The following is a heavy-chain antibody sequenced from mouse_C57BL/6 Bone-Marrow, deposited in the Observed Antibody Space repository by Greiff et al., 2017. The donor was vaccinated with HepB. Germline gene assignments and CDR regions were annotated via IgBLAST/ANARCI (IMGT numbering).Heavy chain of an antibody. V-gene: IGHV10-1*01. J-gene: IGHJ3*01. Sequence: EVMLVESGGGLVQPKGSLKLSCAASGFSFNTYAMNWVRQAPGKGLEWVARIRSKSNNYATYYAYSVKDRFTISTDDSESMLYLQMNNLKTEDTAMYYCLGQDYGSSYGFAYWGQGTLVTVSA. CDR1: GFSFNTYA. D-gene: IGHD1-1*01. CDR3: LGQDYGSSYGFAY. CDR2: IRSKSNNYAT.